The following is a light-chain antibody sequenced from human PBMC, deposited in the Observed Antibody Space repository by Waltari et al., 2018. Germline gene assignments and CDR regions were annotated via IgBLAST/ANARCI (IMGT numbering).Light chain of an antibody. CDR1: SSDVGGYNY. Sequence: QSALTQLPSASGSPGPSVTISCTGTSSDVGGYNYVSWYQQHPGKAPKLMIYEVSKRPSGVPDRFSGSKSGNTASLTVSGLQAEDEADYYCSSYAGSNILYVFGTGTKVTVL. CDR2: EVS. J-gene: IGLJ1*01. V-gene: IGLV2-8*01. CDR3: SSYAGSNILYV.